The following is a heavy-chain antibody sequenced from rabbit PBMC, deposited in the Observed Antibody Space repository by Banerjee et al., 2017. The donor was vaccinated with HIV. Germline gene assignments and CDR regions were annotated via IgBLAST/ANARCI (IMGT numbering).Heavy chain of an antibody. V-gene: IGHV1S45*01. CDR3: TRTAGYLDDGDGYFNL. CDR2: IYGGSGGYT. J-gene: IGHJ4*01. Sequence: QQQLEESGGGLVKPEGSLTLTCTASGFSFSSSYWVCWVRQAPGKGLEWIGCIYGGSGGYTDYASWAKGRFTISKTSSTTVTLQMTSLTAADTATYFCTRTAGYLDDGDGYFNLWGQGTLVTVS. CDR1: GFSFSSSYW. D-gene: IGHD2-1*01.